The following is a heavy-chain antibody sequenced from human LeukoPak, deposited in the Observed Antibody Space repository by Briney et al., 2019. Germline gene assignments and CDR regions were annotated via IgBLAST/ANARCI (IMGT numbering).Heavy chain of an antibody. CDR1: GFTFSSYG. CDR3: AKDMSNWNDVTTPDN. J-gene: IGHJ4*02. D-gene: IGHD1-1*01. V-gene: IGHV3-30*18. CDR2: NSFDGSNK. Sequence: GGSLRLSCAVSGFTFSSYGMHWVRQAPGKGLEWVAFNSFDGSNKYYPDSVKGRFIISRDNSKSTLYLQMNSLRAEDTAIYYCAKDMSNWNDVTTPDNWGQGTLVTVSS.